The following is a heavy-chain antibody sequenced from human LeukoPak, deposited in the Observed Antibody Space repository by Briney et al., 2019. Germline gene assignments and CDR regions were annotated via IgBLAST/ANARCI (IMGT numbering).Heavy chain of an antibody. J-gene: IGHJ4*02. D-gene: IGHD3-16*01. CDR2: IYHSGST. CDR3: ARLGRYDYFIDY. CDR1: GGSTSSAGYS. V-gene: IGHV4-30-2*01. Sequence: SQTLSLTCAVSGGSTSSAGYSWSRIRQPPGKGLEWIGYIYHSGSTYYNSSLKSRVTISVDRSKNQFSLKLTSVTAADTAVYYCARLGRYDYFIDYWGQGTLVTVSS.